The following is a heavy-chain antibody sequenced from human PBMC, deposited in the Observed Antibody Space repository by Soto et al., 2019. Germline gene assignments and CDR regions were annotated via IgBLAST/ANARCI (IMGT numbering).Heavy chain of an antibody. CDR2: ITFSGNTV. Sequence: GGSLRLSCAASGFTFSDSSLSWIRLAPGKGLEWISYITFSGNTVYYADSLKGRFTISRDNAKNSLYLQMNRLRAEDTAVYYCARVSWREKYGMDVWGQGTTVTVSS. CDR3: ARVSWREKYGMDV. CDR1: GFTFSDSS. V-gene: IGHV3-11*01. J-gene: IGHJ6*02.